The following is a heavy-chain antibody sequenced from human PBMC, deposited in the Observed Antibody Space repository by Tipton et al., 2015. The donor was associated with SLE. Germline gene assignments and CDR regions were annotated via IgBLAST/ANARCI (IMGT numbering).Heavy chain of an antibody. CDR2: IYYSGST. Sequence: TLSLTCTVSGGSISSYYWSWIRQPPGKGLEWIGYIYYSGSTNYNPSLKSRVTISEDTSKNQFSLKLSSVTAADTAVYYCARLRDSSSPAFDIWGQGTMVTVSS. V-gene: IGHV4-59*08. CDR3: ARLRDSSSPAFDI. J-gene: IGHJ3*02. D-gene: IGHD6-13*01. CDR1: GGSISSYY.